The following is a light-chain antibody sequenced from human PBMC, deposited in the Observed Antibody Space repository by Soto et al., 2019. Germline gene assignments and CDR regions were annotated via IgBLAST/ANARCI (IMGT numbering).Light chain of an antibody. Sequence: QSVLTQPPSVSGAPGQRVAISCTGSSSNIGAEYDVHWYQQLPGTAPKRLIYGDNNRPSGVPDRFSGSKSGTSASLAITGLQPKDEADYYCKSYDSSLTTFVFGTGTKVTVL. CDR3: KSYDSSLTTFV. CDR1: SSNIGAEYD. CDR2: GDN. J-gene: IGLJ1*01. V-gene: IGLV1-40*01.